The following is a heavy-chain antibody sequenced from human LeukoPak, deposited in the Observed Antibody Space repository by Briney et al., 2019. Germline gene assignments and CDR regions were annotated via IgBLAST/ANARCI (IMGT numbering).Heavy chain of an antibody. V-gene: IGHV3-7*04. CDR1: GFTFSSYW. CDR3: ARGAHYDILTSDY. CDR2: IKQDGSEK. D-gene: IGHD3-9*01. Sequence: GGSLRLSCAASGFTFSSYWMSWVRQAPGKGLEWVANIKQDGSEKYYVDSVKGRFIISRDNAKNSLYLQMNSLRAEDTAVYYCARGAHYDILTSDYWGQGTLVTVSS. J-gene: IGHJ4*02.